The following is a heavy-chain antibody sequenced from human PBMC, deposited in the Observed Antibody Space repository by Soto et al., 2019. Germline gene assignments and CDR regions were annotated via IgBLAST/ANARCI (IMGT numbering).Heavy chain of an antibody. Sequence: SVPTLVNPTGTLTLTCTVSGMSLTNGRLGVSWIRQPPGKALEWLAHIFSNDDKSYSTSLKSRLTISKDISRSQVVLTMTNMDPVDSATYYCALIKDCSRTDCYLASFDPWGQGTLVTVSS. CDR1: GMSLTNGRLG. D-gene: IGHD2-2*01. J-gene: IGHJ5*02. V-gene: IGHV2-26*01. CDR3: ALIKDCSRTDCYLASFDP. CDR2: IFSNDDK.